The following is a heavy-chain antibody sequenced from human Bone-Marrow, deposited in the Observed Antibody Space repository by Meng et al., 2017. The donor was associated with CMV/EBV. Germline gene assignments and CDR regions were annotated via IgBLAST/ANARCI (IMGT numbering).Heavy chain of an antibody. CDR1: GFTFSSYG. CDR2: ISYDGRNK. V-gene: IGHV3-30*19. D-gene: IGHD2-2*01. J-gene: IGHJ6*02. CDR3: ARENRGYCSSTSCYGSRGMDV. Sequence: GESLKISCAASGFTFSSYGMHWVRQAPGKGLEWVAVISYDGRNKYYADSVKGRFTISRDNSKNTLYLQMNSLRAEDTAVYYCARENRGYCSSTSCYGSRGMDVWGQGTTVTVSS.